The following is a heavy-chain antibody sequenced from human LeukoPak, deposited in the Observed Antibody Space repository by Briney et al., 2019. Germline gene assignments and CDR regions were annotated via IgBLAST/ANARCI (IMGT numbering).Heavy chain of an antibody. CDR3: ARGSPYYDSSAYYENFDF. CDR2: ISSNGGST. CDR1: GFTFSSYA. D-gene: IGHD3-22*01. Sequence: GGSLRLSCAASGFTFSSYAMHWVRQAPGKGLEYVSAISSNGGSTYYANSMKGRFTISRDNSKNTLYLQMGSLRAEDTAVYYCARGSPYYDSSAYYENFDFWGQGTLGTVSS. V-gene: IGHV3-64*01. J-gene: IGHJ4*02.